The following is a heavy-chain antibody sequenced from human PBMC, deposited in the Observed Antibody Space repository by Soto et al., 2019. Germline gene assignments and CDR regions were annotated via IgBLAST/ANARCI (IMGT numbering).Heavy chain of an antibody. J-gene: IGHJ4*02. CDR1: GFPFSPYS. Sequence: QVQLVESGGGVVPPGRSLRLSCAASGFPFSPYSMYWVRQAPGKGLEWVAVISYDGSNKYEADSMKDRFTISRDNSKNTLYLQMNSLRAEDTAVYYCARPYYDFWTGYPGAFFDYWGQGTLVTVSS. CDR2: ISYDGSNK. V-gene: IGHV3-30-3*01. D-gene: IGHD3-3*01. CDR3: ARPYYDFWTGYPGAFFDY.